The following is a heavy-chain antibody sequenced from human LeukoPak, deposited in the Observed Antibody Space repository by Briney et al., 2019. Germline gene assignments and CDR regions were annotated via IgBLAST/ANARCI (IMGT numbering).Heavy chain of an antibody. D-gene: IGHD1-7*01. Sequence: GGSLRLSCAASGFTFSSSAMSWVRQAPGKGLEWVSAISNNGGYTYYADSVQGRFTISRDNSKSTLCLQMNSLRAEDTAVYYCVREIRETVITRHYYYGIDVWGQGTTVTVSS. CDR2: ISNNGGYT. V-gene: IGHV3-23*01. CDR1: GFTFSSSA. J-gene: IGHJ6*02. CDR3: VREIRETVITRHYYYGIDV.